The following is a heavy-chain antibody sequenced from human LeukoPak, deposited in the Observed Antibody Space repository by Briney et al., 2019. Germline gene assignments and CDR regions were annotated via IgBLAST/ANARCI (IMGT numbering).Heavy chain of an antibody. CDR2: INSDGSWT. CDR3: VSFYETY. D-gene: IGHD2-2*01. CDR1: GNYW. Sequence: GGSLRLSCAASGNYWMHWVRQAPGKGLVWVSHINSDGSWTSYADSVKGRFTISKDNAKNTVYLQMNNLRAEDSAVYYCVSFYETYWGRGTLVTVSS. V-gene: IGHV3-74*01. J-gene: IGHJ4*02.